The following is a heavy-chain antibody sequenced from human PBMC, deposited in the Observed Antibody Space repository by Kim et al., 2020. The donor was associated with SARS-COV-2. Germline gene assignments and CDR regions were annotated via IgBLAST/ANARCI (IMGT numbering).Heavy chain of an antibody. J-gene: IGHJ5*02. CDR3: ATGGTMIHLKNWFDP. CDR1: GYTLTELS. V-gene: IGHV1-24*01. Sequence: ASVKVSCKVSGYTLTELSMHWVRQAPGKGLEWMGGFDPEDGETIYAQKFQGRVTMTEDTSTDTAYMELSSLRSEDTAVYYCATGGTMIHLKNWFDPWGQGTLVTVSS. CDR2: FDPEDGET. D-gene: IGHD3-16*01.